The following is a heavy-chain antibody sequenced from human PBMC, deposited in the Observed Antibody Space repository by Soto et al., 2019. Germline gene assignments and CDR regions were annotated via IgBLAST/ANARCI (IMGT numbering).Heavy chain of an antibody. CDR1: GDGVSKNSAT. CDR2: TYYRSKWYN. J-gene: IGHJ2*01. Sequence: QEQLQQSGPGLVKPSQTLSLTCAISGDGVSKNSATWNWIRQSPARGLEWLGRTYYRSKWYNDYDVSVKSRVNINPDTSKNQFSLQLNSVTPEDTAVYYCARGSLRGGNWYFDLWGRGTLVTVSS. CDR3: ARGSLRGGNWYFDL. V-gene: IGHV6-1*01. D-gene: IGHD3-16*01.